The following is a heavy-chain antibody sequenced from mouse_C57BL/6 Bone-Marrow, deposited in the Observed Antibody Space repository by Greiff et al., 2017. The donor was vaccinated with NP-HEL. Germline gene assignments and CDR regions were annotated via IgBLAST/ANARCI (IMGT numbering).Heavy chain of an antibody. Sequence: EVQLQQSGAELVRPGASVKLSCTASGFNIKDDYMHWVKQRPEQGLEWIGWIDPENGDTEYASKFQGKATITADTSSNTAYLQLSSLTSEDTAVYYCTTGESLRCAGGQGTTLTVSS. J-gene: IGHJ2*01. CDR3: TTGESLRCA. D-gene: IGHD6-2*01. CDR1: GFNIKDDY. V-gene: IGHV14-4*01. CDR2: IDPENGDT.